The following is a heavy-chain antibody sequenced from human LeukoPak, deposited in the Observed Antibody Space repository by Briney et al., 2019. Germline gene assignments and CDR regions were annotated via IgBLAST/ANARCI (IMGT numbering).Heavy chain of an antibody. D-gene: IGHD3-10*01. CDR3: ARSQNYYGSGDY. Sequence: SETLSLTCTVSGDSVSNGNYYWSWLRQPPGKALEWIGYIYYTGKTYYNPSLEGQVTILVDTSSNHFSVKLSSVNAADTAVYYCARSQNYYGSGDYWSQGTLVTVSS. V-gene: IGHV4-61*03. CDR2: IYYTGKT. CDR1: GDSVSNGNYY. J-gene: IGHJ4*02.